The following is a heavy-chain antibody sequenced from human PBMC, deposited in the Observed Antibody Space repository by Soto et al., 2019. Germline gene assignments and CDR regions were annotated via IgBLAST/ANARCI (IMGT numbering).Heavy chain of an antibody. CDR2: IRSKAYGGTT. V-gene: IGHV3-49*03. CDR1: AFTIGDYA. CDR3: TRDQTTPHDYYDYCMDV. Sequence: GGSLRLSCPASAFTIGDYAMSWFRQAPGKGLEWVGFIRSKAYGGTTEYGASVKGRFTISRDDSKSIAYLQMNSLKTEDTAVYYCTRDQTTPHDYYDYCMDVWGQGTTVTVSS. D-gene: IGHD1-1*01. J-gene: IGHJ6*02.